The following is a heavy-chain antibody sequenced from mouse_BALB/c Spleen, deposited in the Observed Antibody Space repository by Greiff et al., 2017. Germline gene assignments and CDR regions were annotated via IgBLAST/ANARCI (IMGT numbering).Heavy chain of an antibody. CDR3: ARGNYDYDYAMDY. Sequence: VQLQQSGAELVKPGASVKLSCTASGFNIKDTYMHWVKQRPEQGLEWIGRIDPANGNTKYDPKFQGKATITADTSSNTAYLQLSSLTSEDTAVYYCARGNYDYDYAMDYWGQGTSVTVSS. CDR2: IDPANGNT. V-gene: IGHV14-3*02. D-gene: IGHD2-4*01. J-gene: IGHJ4*01. CDR1: GFNIKDTY.